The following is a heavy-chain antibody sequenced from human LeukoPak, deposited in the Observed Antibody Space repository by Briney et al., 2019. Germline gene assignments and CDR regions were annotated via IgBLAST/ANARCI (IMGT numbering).Heavy chain of an antibody. Sequence: RAGGSLRLSCSASGFTFSTCAMHWVRQAPGKGLEYVSVISSNGGSTYYAESVKGRFTISRDNSKNTLYLQMTSLRPEDTAVYYCVKEDNQSPGGDYWGRGTLVTVSS. CDR1: GFTFSTCA. CDR3: VKEDNQSPGGDY. V-gene: IGHV3-64D*09. J-gene: IGHJ4*02. D-gene: IGHD1-1*01. CDR2: ISSNGGST.